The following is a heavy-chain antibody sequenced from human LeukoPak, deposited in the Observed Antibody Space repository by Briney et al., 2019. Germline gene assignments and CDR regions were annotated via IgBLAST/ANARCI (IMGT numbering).Heavy chain of an antibody. V-gene: IGHV4-38-2*02. CDR3: AREGGGSSWNTPTGGYNWFDP. CDR2: TYHSEST. Sequence: SETLSLTCTVSGYSISSGYYWGWIRQPPGKGLEWIGSTYHSESTYYNPSLKSRVTISVDTSKNQFSLKLSSVTAADTAAYYCAREGGGSSWNTPTGGYNWFDPWGQGTLVTVSS. J-gene: IGHJ5*02. CDR1: GYSISSGYY. D-gene: IGHD6-13*01.